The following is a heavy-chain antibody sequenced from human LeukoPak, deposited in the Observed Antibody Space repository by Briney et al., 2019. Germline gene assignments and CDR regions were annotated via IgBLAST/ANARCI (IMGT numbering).Heavy chain of an antibody. V-gene: IGHV3-72*01. CDR1: GFGFSDHY. CDR3: ARYLTYPAFFDY. CDR2: SRNKAKSYTT. D-gene: IGHD4/OR15-4a*01. Sequence: GGSLRLSCAASGFGFSDHYMDWVRQAPGKGLEWVGRSRNKAKSYTTEYAASVKGRFTISRDDSKNSLYLQMDSLKIEDTAVYYCARYLTYPAFFDYWGQGTLVTVSS. J-gene: IGHJ4*02.